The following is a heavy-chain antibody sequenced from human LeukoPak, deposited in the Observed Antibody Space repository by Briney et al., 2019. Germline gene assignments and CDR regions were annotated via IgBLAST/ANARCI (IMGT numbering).Heavy chain of an antibody. V-gene: IGHV4-34*01. J-gene: IGHJ4*02. CDR2: INHSGST. CDR1: GGSFRGYY. Sequence: SETLSLTCAVYGGSFRGYYWSWIRLPPGKGLEWIGEINHSGSTNYNPSLKSRVTISVDTSKNQFSLKLSSVTAADTAVYYCARYCSGGSCFNQIGRGDDYWGQGTLVTVSS. D-gene: IGHD2-15*01. CDR3: ARYCSGGSCFNQIGRGDDY.